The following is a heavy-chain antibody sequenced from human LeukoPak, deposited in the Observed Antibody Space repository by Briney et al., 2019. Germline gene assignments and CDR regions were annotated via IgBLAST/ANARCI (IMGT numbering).Heavy chain of an antibody. CDR3: AREGGYDFWSGYPYYFDY. Sequence: NPSETLSLTYTVSGGSISSYYWSWIRRPPGKGLEWIGYIYYSGSTNYNPSLKSRVTISVDTSKNQFSLKLSSVTAADTAVYYCAREGGYDFWSGYPYYFDYWGQGTLVTVSS. D-gene: IGHD3-3*01. CDR1: GGSISSYY. J-gene: IGHJ4*02. V-gene: IGHV4-59*01. CDR2: IYYSGST.